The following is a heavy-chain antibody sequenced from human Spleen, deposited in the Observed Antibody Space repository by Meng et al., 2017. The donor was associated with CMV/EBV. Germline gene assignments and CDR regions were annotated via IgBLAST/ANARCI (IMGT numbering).Heavy chain of an antibody. CDR2: ISGSGGST. CDR1: FSRYA. CDR3: AKDQGYCSGGSCSLDAFDI. J-gene: IGHJ3*02. V-gene: IGHV3-23*01. D-gene: IGHD2-15*01. Sequence: FSRYALSWVRQAPVKGLEWVSAISGSGGSTYYADSVKGRFTISRDNSKNTLYLQMNSLRAEDTAVYYCAKDQGYCSGGSCSLDAFDIWGQGTMVTVSS.